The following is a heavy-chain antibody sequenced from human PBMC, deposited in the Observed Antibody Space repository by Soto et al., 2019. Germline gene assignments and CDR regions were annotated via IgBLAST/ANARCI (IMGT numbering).Heavy chain of an antibody. V-gene: IGHV4-59*01. CDR1: GGSIRGSY. J-gene: IGHJ4*02. CDR2: ISYTGSA. CDR3: ATGGGWLQNSNLRGLYFHY. D-gene: IGHD6-19*01. Sequence: QVQLQESGPGLVKPWETLSLTCSVSGGSIRGSYCSWIRQPPEKGLEWIASISYTGSATHNPSLKSRVTVSVDTTENQCSLKLTSVTAPDTATYYCATGGGWLQNSNLRGLYFHYWGQGALVTVSS.